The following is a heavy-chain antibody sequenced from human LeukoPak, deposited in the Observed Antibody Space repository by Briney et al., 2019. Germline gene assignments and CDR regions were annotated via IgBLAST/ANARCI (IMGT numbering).Heavy chain of an antibody. D-gene: IGHD1-26*01. V-gene: IGHV3-30*18. CDR2: ISYDGSNK. J-gene: IGHJ4*02. CDR1: GFTFSSYG. CDR3: AKDRIPVGATFYY. Sequence: GSLRLSCAASGFTFSSYGMHWVRQAPGKGLEWVAVISYDGSNKYYADSVKGRFTISRDNSKNTLYLQMNSLRAEDTAVYYCAKDRIPVGATFYYWVQGTLVTVSS.